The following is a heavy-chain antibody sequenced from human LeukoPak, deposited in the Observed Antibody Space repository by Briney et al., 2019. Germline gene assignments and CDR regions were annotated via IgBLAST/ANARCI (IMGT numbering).Heavy chain of an antibody. Sequence: SETLSLTCAVYGGSFSGYYWSWIRQPPGKGLEWIGEINHSGSTNYNPSLKSRVTISVDTSKNQFSLKLSSVTAADTAVYYCARRTSYYFDYWGQGTLVTVSS. CDR1: GGSFSGYY. CDR2: INHSGST. CDR3: ARRTSYYFDY. J-gene: IGHJ4*02. V-gene: IGHV4-34*01.